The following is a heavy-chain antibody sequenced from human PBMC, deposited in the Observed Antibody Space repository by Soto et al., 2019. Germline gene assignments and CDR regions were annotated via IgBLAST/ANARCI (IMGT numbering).Heavy chain of an antibody. CDR3: ARTTHYYGMDV. J-gene: IGHJ6*02. CDR2: IDWDDDK. Sequence: SAPTLVNPTQTLTLTCTFSGFSLSTSGMRVSWIRQPPGKALEWLARIDWDDDKFYSTSLKTRLTISKDTSKNQVVLTMTNMDPVDTATYDSARTTHYYGMDVWGQGATVTVSS. CDR1: GFSLSTSGMR. V-gene: IGHV2-70*04.